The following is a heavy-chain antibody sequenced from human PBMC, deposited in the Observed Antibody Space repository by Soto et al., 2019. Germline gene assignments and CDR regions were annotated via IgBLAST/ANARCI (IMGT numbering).Heavy chain of an antibody. D-gene: IGHD3-22*01. CDR2: ITSSSSYI. V-gene: IGHV3-21*01. J-gene: IGHJ4*02. CDR1: GFTFSLYS. CDR3: VRARSTDSRPDY. Sequence: PGGSLRLSCAASGFTFSLYSMIWVRQAPGKGLEWVASITSSSSYIYYEDSLKGRFTISRDNAKNSLFLQLDSLRAEDTAVYFCVRARSTDSRPDYWGQGTLVTASS.